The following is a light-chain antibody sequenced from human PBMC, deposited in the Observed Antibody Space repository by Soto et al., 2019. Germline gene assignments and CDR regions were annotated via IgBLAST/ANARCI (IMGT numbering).Light chain of an antibody. V-gene: IGLV2-8*01. CDR3: SSYVGNNNLV. J-gene: IGLJ3*02. CDR1: SRDVGGYNS. CDR2: EVY. Sequence: QSALTQPASVSGSPGQSITISCTGTSRDVGGYNSVSWYQQHPGKAPKLMIYEVYKRPSGVPDRFSGSKSGKTASLTVSGLQADDEADYFCSSYVGNNNLVFGGGTKVTVL.